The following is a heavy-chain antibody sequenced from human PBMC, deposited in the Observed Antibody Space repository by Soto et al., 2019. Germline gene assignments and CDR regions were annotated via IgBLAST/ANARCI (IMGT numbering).Heavy chain of an antibody. J-gene: IGHJ4*02. CDR3: AGGGWVKLAHFDY. Sequence: QVQLVQSGAEVKKPGASVNVSCKASGYTFTTYYMHWVRQAPGQGPEWMGRINPSGGTPSYAQKVQGRVTMARDTSTSTGHMDLSSLRSEDTAVYYCAGGGWVKLAHFDYWGQGTLVTVSS. CDR2: INPSGGTP. V-gene: IGHV1-46*01. D-gene: IGHD3-16*01. CDR1: GYTFTTYY.